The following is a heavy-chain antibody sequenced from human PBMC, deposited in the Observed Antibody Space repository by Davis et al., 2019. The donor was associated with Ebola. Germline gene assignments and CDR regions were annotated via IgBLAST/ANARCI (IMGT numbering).Heavy chain of an antibody. D-gene: IGHD2-15*01. Sequence: GESLKISCAASGFTFSSYAMSWVRQAPGKGPEWVANIKEDGSDKYYVDSVKGRFTISRDNAKNSLYLQMNSLRAEDTAVYYCASTRGYCSGGSCYSAHAFDIWGQGTMVTVSS. CDR2: IKEDGSDK. CDR1: GFTFSSYA. J-gene: IGHJ3*02. CDR3: ASTRGYCSGGSCYSAHAFDI. V-gene: IGHV3-7*01.